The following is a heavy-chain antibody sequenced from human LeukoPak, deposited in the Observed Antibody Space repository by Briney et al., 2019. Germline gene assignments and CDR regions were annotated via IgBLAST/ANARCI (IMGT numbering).Heavy chain of an antibody. D-gene: IGHD1-26*01. CDR2: IYYSGST. CDR1: GGSISSSSYY. V-gene: IGHV4-39*01. CDR3: ARHPGGAGSYLH. J-gene: IGHJ4*02. Sequence: PSETLSLTCTVSGGSISSSSYYWGWIRQPPGKGLEWIGSIYYSGSTYYNPSLKSRVTISVDMSKNQFSLKLSSVTAADTAVYYCARHPGGAGSYLHWGQGTLVTVSS.